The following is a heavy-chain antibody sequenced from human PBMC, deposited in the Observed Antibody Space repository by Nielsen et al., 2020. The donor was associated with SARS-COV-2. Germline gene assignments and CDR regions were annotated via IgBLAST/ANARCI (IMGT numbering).Heavy chain of an antibody. D-gene: IGHD1-1*01. Sequence: GESLKISCVASGFMFSGSNIHWVPQASGKGLDWVGLIRSTARNYATTYPASVTGRFTLSRDDSNSTAYLQMNSLKTEDSAVYYCTTTADQFYLWGQGTLVTVSS. CDR1: GFMFSGSN. J-gene: IGHJ5*02. V-gene: IGHV3-73*01. CDR2: IRSTARNYAT. CDR3: TTTADQFYL.